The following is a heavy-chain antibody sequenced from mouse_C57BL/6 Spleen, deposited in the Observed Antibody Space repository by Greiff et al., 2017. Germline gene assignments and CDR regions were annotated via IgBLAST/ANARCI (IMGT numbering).Heavy chain of an antibody. J-gene: IGHJ2*01. Sequence: EVKLVESGPGIVKPSQSLSLTCSVTGYSITSGYYWNWIRQFPGNKLEWMGYISYDGSNNYNPSLKNRISITRDTSKNQFFLKLNSVTTEDTATYYCAREAAGPYFDYWGQGTTLTVSS. V-gene: IGHV3-6*01. CDR3: AREAAGPYFDY. CDR1: GYSITSGYY. CDR2: ISYDGSN.